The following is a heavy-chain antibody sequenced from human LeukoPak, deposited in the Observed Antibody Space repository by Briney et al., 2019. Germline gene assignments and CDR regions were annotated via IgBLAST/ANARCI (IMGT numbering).Heavy chain of an antibody. CDR3: ARDGPGIAVAGFDY. D-gene: IGHD6-19*01. CDR2: IYHSGST. J-gene: IGHJ4*02. Sequence: SQTLSLTCTVSGGSISSGGYYWSWIRQPPGKGLEWIGYIYHSGSTYYNPSLKSRVTISVDRSKNQFSLKLSSVTAADTAVYYCARDGPGIAVAGFDYWGQGTLVTVSS. V-gene: IGHV4-30-2*01. CDR1: GGSISSGGYY.